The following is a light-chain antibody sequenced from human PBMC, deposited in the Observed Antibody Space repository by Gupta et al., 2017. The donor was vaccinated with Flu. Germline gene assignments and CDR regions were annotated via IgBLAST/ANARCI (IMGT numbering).Light chain of an antibody. CDR2: NAS. CDR3: QQVNRYPLT. J-gene: IGKJ4*01. Sequence: PSFLSPSGGERVTITCRASQDISTYLTWYQKPPGKAPHFLIYNASTVESGVPSRFSGSGSGTEFILTISSLQPEDSATYYCQQVNRYPLTFGGGTKVEI. CDR1: QDISTY. V-gene: IGKV1-9*01.